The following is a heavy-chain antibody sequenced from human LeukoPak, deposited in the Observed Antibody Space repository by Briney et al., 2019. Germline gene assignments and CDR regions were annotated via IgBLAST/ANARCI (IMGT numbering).Heavy chain of an antibody. CDR2: ISSSSSYI. CDR1: GFTFSSYS. J-gene: IGHJ4*02. V-gene: IGHV3-21*01. D-gene: IGHD4-17*01. CDR3: AQTAVTTFDY. Sequence: PGGSLRLSCAASGFTFSSYSMNWVRQAPGKGLEWVSSISSSSSYIYYADSVMGRFTISRDNAKNSLYLQMNSLRAEDTAVYYCAQTAVTTFDYWGQGTLVTVSS.